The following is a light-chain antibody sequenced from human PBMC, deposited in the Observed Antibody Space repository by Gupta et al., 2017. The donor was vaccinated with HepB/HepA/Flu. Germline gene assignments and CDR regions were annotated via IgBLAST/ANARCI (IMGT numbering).Light chain of an antibody. CDR3: SSYTSSSTVA. CDR2: DVS. J-gene: IGLJ2*01. CDR1: SSDVGGYNY. V-gene: IGLV2-14*03. Sequence: QSALPQPASVSGSPGQSITISCTGTSSDVGGYNYVSWYQQHPGKAPKLMIYDVSNRPSGVSNRFSGSKSGNTASLTISGLQAEDEADYYCSSYTSSSTVAFGGGTKLTVL.